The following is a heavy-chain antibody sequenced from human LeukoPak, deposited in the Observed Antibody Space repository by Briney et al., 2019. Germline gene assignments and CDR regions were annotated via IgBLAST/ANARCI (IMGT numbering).Heavy chain of an antibody. D-gene: IGHD3-3*01. Sequence: GRSLRLSCTASGFTFGDYAMSWVRQAPGKGLEWVGFIRSKAYGGTTEYAASVKGRFTISGDDSKSIAYLQMNSLKTEDTAVYYCTRVTYYDFWSGYFPREYFDYWGQGTLVTVSS. V-gene: IGHV3-49*04. CDR1: GFTFGDYA. J-gene: IGHJ4*02. CDR2: IRSKAYGGTT. CDR3: TRVTYYDFWSGYFPREYFDY.